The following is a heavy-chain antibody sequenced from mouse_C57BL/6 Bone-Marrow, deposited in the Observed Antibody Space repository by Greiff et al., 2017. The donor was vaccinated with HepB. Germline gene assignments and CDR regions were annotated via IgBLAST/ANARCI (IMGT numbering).Heavy chain of an antibody. CDR2: SRNKANDYTT. CDR1: GFTFSDFY. V-gene: IGHV7-1*01. J-gene: IGHJ3*01. D-gene: IGHD2-1*01. CDR3: ARDEGNYGWFAY. Sequence: EVMLVESGGGLVQSGRSLRLSCATSGFTFSDFYMEWVRQAPGKGLEWIAASRNKANDYTTEYSASVKGRFIVSRDTSQSILYLQMNALRAEDTAIYYCARDEGNYGWFAYWGQGTLVTVSA.